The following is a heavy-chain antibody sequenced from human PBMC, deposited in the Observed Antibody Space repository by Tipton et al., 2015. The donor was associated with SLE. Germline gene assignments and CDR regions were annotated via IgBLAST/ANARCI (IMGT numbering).Heavy chain of an antibody. Sequence: TLSLTCAVSGYSISSGYYWGWIRQPPGKGLEWIGYIYYSGSTNYNPSLKSRVTISVDTSKNQFSLKLSSVTAADTAVYYCAREEGSSSWYDDAFDIWGQGTMVTVSS. CDR2: IYYSGST. D-gene: IGHD6-13*01. CDR1: GYSISSGYY. CDR3: AREEGSSSWYDDAFDI. V-gene: IGHV4-38-2*02. J-gene: IGHJ3*02.